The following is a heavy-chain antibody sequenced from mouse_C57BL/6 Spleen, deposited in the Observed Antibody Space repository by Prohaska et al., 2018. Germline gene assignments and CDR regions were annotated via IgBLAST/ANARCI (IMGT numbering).Heavy chain of an antibody. Sequence: LVAPSQSLSITCTVSGFSLTSSGVDWVRQPPGKGLEWLGVIWGGGSTNYNSALMSRLSISKDKSKSQVFLKMNSLQTDDTAMYYCAKLYYGNYYAMDYWGQGTSVTVSS. CDR2: IWGGGST. J-gene: IGHJ4*01. CDR1: GFSLTSSG. D-gene: IGHD2-1*01. V-gene: IGHV2-9*01. CDR3: AKLYYGNYYAMDY.